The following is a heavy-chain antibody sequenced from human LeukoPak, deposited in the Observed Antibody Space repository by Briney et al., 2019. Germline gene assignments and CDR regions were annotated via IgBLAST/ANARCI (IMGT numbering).Heavy chain of an antibody. Sequence: ASVKVSCKASGYTFTGYYMHWVRQAPRQGLEWMGRINPNSGGTNYAQKFQGRVTMTRDTSISTAYMELSRLRSDDTAVYYCARAYTYYYDSSGFFDYWGQGTLVTVSS. CDR3: ARAYTYYYDSSGFFDY. D-gene: IGHD3-22*01. J-gene: IGHJ4*02. CDR1: GYTFTGYY. CDR2: INPNSGGT. V-gene: IGHV1-2*06.